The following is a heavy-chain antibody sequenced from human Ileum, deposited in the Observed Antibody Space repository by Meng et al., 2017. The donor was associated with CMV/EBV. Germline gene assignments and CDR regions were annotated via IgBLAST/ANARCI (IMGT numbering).Heavy chain of an antibody. CDR1: GGSVSGYN. V-gene: IGHV4-59*02. Sequence: SCTVAGGSVSGYNWSWIRQPRGKGLEYIANIYYSGSTKYNPSLQSRVTITLDTSKNVFYLKLNSVTAADTAVYSCARHYCSNSKCYYFDYWGQGALVTVSS. J-gene: IGHJ4*02. CDR2: IYYSGST. D-gene: IGHD2-2*01. CDR3: ARHYCSNSKCYYFDY.